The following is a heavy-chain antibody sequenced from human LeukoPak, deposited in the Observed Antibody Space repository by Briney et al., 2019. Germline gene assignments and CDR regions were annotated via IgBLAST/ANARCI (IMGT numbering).Heavy chain of an antibody. CDR3: TRGMLRQPPDY. Sequence: GGSLRLSCTASGLTVSSNCMSWVRQAPGKGLERVSFIYSGGNTYYADSVKGRFTISRDNSKNTLYLQMNSLRVEDTAIYYCTRGMLRQPPDYWGQGMLITVSS. CDR2: IYSGGNT. D-gene: IGHD3-10*02. V-gene: IGHV3-53*05. J-gene: IGHJ4*02. CDR1: GLTVSSNC.